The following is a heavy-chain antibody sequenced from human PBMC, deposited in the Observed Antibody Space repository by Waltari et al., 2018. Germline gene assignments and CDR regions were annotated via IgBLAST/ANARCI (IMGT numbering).Heavy chain of an antibody. J-gene: IGHJ3*02. V-gene: IGHV1-8*01. CDR1: GYTFPSYD. CDR3: ALLVRGVIMKAFDI. CDR2: MNPNSGNT. Sequence: QVQLVQSGAEVKKPGASVQVSCKDYGYTFPSYDINWVGQATGQGLEWMGWMNPNSGNTGYVQKFQGRVTMTRNTSISTAYMELSSLRSEDTAVYYCALLVRGVIMKAFDIWGQGTMVTVSS. D-gene: IGHD3-10*01.